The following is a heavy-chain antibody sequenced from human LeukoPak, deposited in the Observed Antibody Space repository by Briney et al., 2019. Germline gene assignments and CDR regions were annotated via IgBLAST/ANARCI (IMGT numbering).Heavy chain of an antibody. CDR3: ARGGRGKAVDFDF. CDR1: GGSISSYY. J-gene: IGHJ4*02. Sequence: PSETLSLTCTVSGGSISSYYWIWIRQPAGKGLEWIGRIYTSGSTNYNPSLKSRVTMSVGTSKNQVSLKLRSVTDADTAVYYCARGGRGKAVDFDFWGQGTLVTVSS. D-gene: IGHD6-19*01. CDR2: IYTSGST. V-gene: IGHV4-4*07.